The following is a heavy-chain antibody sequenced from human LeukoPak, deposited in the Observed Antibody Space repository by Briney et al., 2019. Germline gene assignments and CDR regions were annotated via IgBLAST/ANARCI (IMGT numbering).Heavy chain of an antibody. CDR1: GGSISSGGYS. Sequence: ETLSLTCAVSGGSISSGGYSWSWVRQAPGKGLEWVSAISGSGVTTHYAGSVKGRFSISRGNSKNTLYLQMNSLRAEDTALYHCAKKVVVGATSPYSDFQDWGQGTLVTVSS. CDR2: ISGSGVTT. J-gene: IGHJ1*01. V-gene: IGHV3-23*01. CDR3: AKKVVVGATSPYSDFQD. D-gene: IGHD1-26*01.